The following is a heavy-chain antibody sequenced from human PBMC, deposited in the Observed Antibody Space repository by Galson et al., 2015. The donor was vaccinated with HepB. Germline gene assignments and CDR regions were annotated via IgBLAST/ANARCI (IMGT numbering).Heavy chain of an antibody. CDR3: ARSSSVPGAGGSYYFDY. V-gene: IGHV1-46*01. J-gene: IGHJ4*02. CDR1: GFTFTDYY. Sequence: SVKVSCTASGFTFTDYYMHCVRQAPGQGLEWMGIIDPSAGSTTYARTVQGRVTMSRDTSTDTVYLELNRLRSDDTAVYFCARSSSVPGAGGSYYFDYWGQGTLLSVSS. D-gene: IGHD6-19*01. CDR2: IDPSAGST.